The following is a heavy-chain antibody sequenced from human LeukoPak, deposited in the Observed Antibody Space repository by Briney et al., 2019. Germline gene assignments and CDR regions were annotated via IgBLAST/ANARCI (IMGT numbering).Heavy chain of an antibody. CDR2: INHSGST. CDR1: GGSFSGYY. CDR3: ARESRILIGDGFNMDV. Sequence: SETLSLTCAVYGGSFSGYYWSWIRQPPGKGLEWIGEINHSGSTNYNPSLKSRVTISVDTSRNQFSLELRSVTAADTGVYYCARESRILIGDGFNMDVWGQGTTVTVSS. D-gene: IGHD2-15*01. J-gene: IGHJ6*02. V-gene: IGHV4-34*01.